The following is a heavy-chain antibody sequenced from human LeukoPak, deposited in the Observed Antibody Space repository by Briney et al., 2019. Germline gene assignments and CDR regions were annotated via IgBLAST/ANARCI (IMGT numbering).Heavy chain of an antibody. V-gene: IGHV4-59*01. Sequence: SETLSLTCTVSGGSISSYYWSWIRQPPGKGLEWIGYIYYSGSTNYNPSLKSRVTISVDTSKNQFSLKLSSVTAADTAVYYCARAVAAPWSGYYYYMDVWGKGTTVTVSS. D-gene: IGHD6-13*01. CDR1: GGSISSYY. CDR3: ARAVAAPWSGYYYYMDV. J-gene: IGHJ6*03. CDR2: IYYSGST.